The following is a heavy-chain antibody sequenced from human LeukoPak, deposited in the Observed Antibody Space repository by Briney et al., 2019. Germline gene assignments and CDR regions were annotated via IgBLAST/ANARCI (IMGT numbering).Heavy chain of an antibody. Sequence: GRSLRLSCAASGFTFSSYGMHWVRQAPGKGLEWVAVISYDGSNKYYADSVKGRFTISRDNSKNTLYLQMNSLRAEDTAVYYCARGVYDFWSGYYEPFDYWGQGTLVTVSS. CDR1: GFTFSSYG. CDR3: ARGVYDFWSGYYEPFDY. CDR2: ISYDGSNK. V-gene: IGHV3-30*03. J-gene: IGHJ4*02. D-gene: IGHD3-3*01.